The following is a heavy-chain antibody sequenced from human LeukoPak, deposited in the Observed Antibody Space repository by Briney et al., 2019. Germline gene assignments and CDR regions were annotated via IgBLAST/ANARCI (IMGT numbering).Heavy chain of an antibody. CDR1: GGTSSSYA. CDR2: IIPIFGTA. CDR3: ARDNRPYYYYYGMEV. V-gene: IGHV1-69*01. D-gene: IGHD2/OR15-2a*01. Sequence: SVKVSCKASGGTSSSYAISWVRQGPGQGLEWMGGIIPIFGTANYAQKFQGRVTITADESTSTAYMELSSLRSEDTAVYYCARDNRPYYYYYGMEVWGKGTTVTVSS. J-gene: IGHJ6*04.